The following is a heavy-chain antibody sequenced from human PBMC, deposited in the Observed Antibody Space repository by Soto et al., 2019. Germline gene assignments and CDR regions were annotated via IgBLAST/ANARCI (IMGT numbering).Heavy chain of an antibody. CDR3: ARGMANMVRGGGYYYYGMDV. CDR1: GYTFTSYA. J-gene: IGHJ6*02. V-gene: IGHV7-4-1*01. D-gene: IGHD3-10*01. CDR2: INTNTGNP. Sequence: QVQLVQSGSELKKPGASVKVSCKASGYTFTSYAMNWVRQAPGQGLEWMGWINTNTGNPTYAQGFTGRFVFSLDTSVGTAYLQICSLKAEDTAVYYCARGMANMVRGGGYYYYGMDVWGQGTTVTVSS.